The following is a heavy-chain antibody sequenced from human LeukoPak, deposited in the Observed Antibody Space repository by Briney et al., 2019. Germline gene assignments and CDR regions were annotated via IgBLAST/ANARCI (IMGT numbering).Heavy chain of an antibody. CDR1: GFTFSSYS. J-gene: IGHJ3*02. CDR2: ISSSSSYI. D-gene: IGHD3-22*01. Sequence: GGSLRLSCAASGFTFSSYSMNWVRQAPGKGLEWVSSISSSSSYIYYADSVKGRFTISRDNAKNSLYLQMNSLRAEDTAVYYCTRVRLFRQKAFDTWGQGTMVTVSS. V-gene: IGHV3-21*01. CDR3: TRVRLFRQKAFDT.